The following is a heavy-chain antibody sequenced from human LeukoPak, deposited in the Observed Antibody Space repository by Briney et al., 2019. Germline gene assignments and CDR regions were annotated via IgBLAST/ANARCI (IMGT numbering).Heavy chain of an antibody. V-gene: IGHV4-31*03. CDR2: IYYSGRT. J-gene: IGHJ4*02. Sequence: TPSENPSLTCTVSGGSVHSGGYYLTWIRQHPRKGLEWLGYIYYSGRTYYNPSLKSRITISLDTSKNQFSLNLTSVSAADTAFYFCARSSDYGDYDWGQGTLITVSS. CDR3: ARSSDYGDYD. CDR1: GGSVHSGGYY. D-gene: IGHD4-17*01.